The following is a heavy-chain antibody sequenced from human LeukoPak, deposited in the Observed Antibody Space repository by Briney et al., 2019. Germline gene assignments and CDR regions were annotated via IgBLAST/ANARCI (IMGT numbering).Heavy chain of an antibody. CDR3: GRFTRSGDSVY. J-gene: IGHJ4*02. CDR1: GFTFSSYW. CDR2: IKQDGSEK. D-gene: IGHD7-27*01. V-gene: IGHV3-7*04. Sequence: GSLRLSCAASGFTFSSYWMSWVRQASGKGLEWVANIKQDGSEKQYVDSVKGRFAISRDNAENSLYLQMNSLKAEDTAVYYCGRFTRSGDSVYWGQGTLVTGSS.